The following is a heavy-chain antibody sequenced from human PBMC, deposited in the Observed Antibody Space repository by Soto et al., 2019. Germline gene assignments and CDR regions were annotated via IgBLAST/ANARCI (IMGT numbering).Heavy chain of an antibody. V-gene: IGHV1-8*01. CDR1: GNTFTSYD. CDR2: INPNSGNI. Sequence: GASGKVSCKASGNTFTSYDINWVRQATGHGLEWMGWINPNSGNIGYAQKFQGRLTMTRDTAIRTAYMDVSRPRSDDTAVYYCARGRASGSYYLLDYWGQGTLVTVSS. J-gene: IGHJ4*02. D-gene: IGHD3-10*01. CDR3: ARGRASGSYYLLDY.